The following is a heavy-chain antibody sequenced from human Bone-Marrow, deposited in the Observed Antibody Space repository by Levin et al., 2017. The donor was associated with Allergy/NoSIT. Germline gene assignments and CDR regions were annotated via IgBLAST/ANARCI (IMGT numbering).Heavy chain of an antibody. J-gene: IGHJ6*02. Sequence: SQTLSLTCSVSGVSISGGPYYWGWIRQPPGKGLEWIGSIYYSGATYYTPSLQSRVTISVDTSKNHFSLKLSSVTAADTAVYYCARDAVSVTSMEDYYFGMGVWGQGTTVTVSS. CDR2: IYYSGAT. V-gene: IGHV4-39*07. D-gene: IGHD4-17*01. CDR1: GVSISGGPYY. CDR3: ARDAVSVTSMEDYYFGMGV.